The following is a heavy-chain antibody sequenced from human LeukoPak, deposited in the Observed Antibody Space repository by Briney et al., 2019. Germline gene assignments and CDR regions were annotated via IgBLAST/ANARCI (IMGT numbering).Heavy chain of an antibody. J-gene: IGHJ4*02. V-gene: IGHV3-23*01. Sequence: PGGSLRLSCAASGFTFSSYAMSWVRQAPGKGLEWVSAISGSGGSTYYADSAKGRFTVSRDNSKNTLYLQMNSLRVEDTAVYYCAKGVAAAGLFDYWGQGTLVTVSS. CDR1: GFTFSSYA. CDR3: AKGVAAAGLFDY. D-gene: IGHD6-13*01. CDR2: ISGSGGST.